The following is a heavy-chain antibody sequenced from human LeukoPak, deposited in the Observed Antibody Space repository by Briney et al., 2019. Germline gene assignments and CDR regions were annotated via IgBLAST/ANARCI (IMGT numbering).Heavy chain of an antibody. V-gene: IGHV3-30-3*01. CDR2: ISYDGSNK. D-gene: IGHD3-22*01. J-gene: IGHJ5*02. CDR1: GFTFSSYA. CDR3: ARSFPTYYYDSSGPPVFDP. Sequence: PGGSLRLSCAASGFTFSSYAMHWVRQAPGKGLEWVAVISYDGSNKYYADSVKGRFTISRDNSKNTLYLQMNSLRAEDTAVYYCARSFPTYYYDSSGPPVFDPWGQGTLVTVSS.